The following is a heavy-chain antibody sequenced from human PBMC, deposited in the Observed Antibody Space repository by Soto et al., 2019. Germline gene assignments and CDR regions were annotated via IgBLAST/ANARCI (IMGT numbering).Heavy chain of an antibody. D-gene: IGHD3-9*01. J-gene: IGHJ5*02. V-gene: IGHV1-46*01. CDR1: GYTFTSYY. CDR3: ARLVAYYDILTGYYKSGGWFDP. CDR2: INPSGGST. Sequence: ASVKVSCKASGYTFTSYYMHWGRQAPGQGLEWMGIINPSGGSTSYAQKFQGRVTMTRDTSTSTVYMELSSLRSEDTAVYYCARLVAYYDILTGYYKSGGWFDPWGQGTLVTVSS.